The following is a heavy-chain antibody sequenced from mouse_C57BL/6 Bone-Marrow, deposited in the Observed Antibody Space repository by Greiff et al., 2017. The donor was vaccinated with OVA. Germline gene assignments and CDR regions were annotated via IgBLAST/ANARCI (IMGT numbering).Heavy chain of an antibody. CDR3: ARGYYDYDEGSWFAY. V-gene: IGHV1-59*01. CDR2: IDPSDSYT. Sequence: QVQLQQPGAELVRPGTSVKLSCKASGYTFTSYWMHWVKQRPGQGLEWIGVIDPSDSYTNYNQKFKGKATLTVDTSSSTAYMQLSSLTSEDSAVYDCARGYYDYDEGSWFAYWGQGTLVTVSA. J-gene: IGHJ3*01. D-gene: IGHD2-4*01. CDR1: GYTFTSYW.